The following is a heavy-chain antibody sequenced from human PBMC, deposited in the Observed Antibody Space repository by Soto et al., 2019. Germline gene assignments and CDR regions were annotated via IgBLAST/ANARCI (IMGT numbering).Heavy chain of an antibody. D-gene: IGHD3-10*01. CDR3: AHRRGFGELLFDP. CDR2: IYWDDNN. J-gene: IGHJ5*02. V-gene: IGHV2-5*02. Sequence: QIALKESGPTLVKPTQTLTLTCSFSGFSLTTRGVGVAWIRQPPGKALEWLALIYWDDNNRYSPSMKSRLTITKDTSKNQGVHTMPNMDPVDTATYYCAHRRGFGELLFDPWGQGTLVTVSS. CDR1: GFSLTTRGVG.